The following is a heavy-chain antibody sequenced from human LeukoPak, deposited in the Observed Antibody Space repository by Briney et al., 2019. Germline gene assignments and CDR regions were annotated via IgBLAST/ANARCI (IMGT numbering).Heavy chain of an antibody. CDR3: ARDWDGYTDY. CDR1: GYTFSTYG. J-gene: IGHJ4*02. Sequence: GGSVRLSCTGSGYTFSTYGMNWVRQAPGRGLEWVSYISSSGRTIYYADSVKGRFTISRDNTENSVYLKTNSLRAEDTDVYYCARDWDGYTDYWGQGALLTVSA. V-gene: IGHV3-48*01. D-gene: IGHD5-24*01. CDR2: ISSSGRTI.